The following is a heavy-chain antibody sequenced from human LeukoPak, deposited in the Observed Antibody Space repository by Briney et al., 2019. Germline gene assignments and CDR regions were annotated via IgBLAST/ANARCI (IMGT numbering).Heavy chain of an antibody. V-gene: IGHV4-34*01. J-gene: IGHJ6*03. D-gene: IGHD4-17*01. CDR1: GGSFSGYY. CDR3: AGLFDYGDSHYYYYYMDV. Sequence: SETLSLTCAVYGGSFSGYYWSWDRQPPGKGLEWIGEINHSGSTNYNPSLKSRVTISVDTSKNQFSLKLSSVTAADTAVYYCAGLFDYGDSHYYYYYMDVWGKGTTVTVSS. CDR2: INHSGST.